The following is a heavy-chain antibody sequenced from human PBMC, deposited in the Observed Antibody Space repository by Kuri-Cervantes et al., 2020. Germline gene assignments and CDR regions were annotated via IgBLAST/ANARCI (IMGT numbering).Heavy chain of an antibody. V-gene: IGHV1-2*02. Sequence: ASVKVSCKASGYTFTGYYMHWVRQAPGQGLEWMGWINPNSGGTNYAQKFQGRVTMTTDTSTSTAYMELRSLRSDDTAVYYCARDESPNYYDSSGYPFDPWGQGTLVTVSS. D-gene: IGHD3-22*01. CDR3: ARDESPNYYDSSGYPFDP. CDR2: INPNSGGT. CDR1: GYTFTGYY. J-gene: IGHJ5*02.